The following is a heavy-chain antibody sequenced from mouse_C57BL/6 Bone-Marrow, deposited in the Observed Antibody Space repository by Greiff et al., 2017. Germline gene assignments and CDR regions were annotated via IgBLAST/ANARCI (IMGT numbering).Heavy chain of an antibody. V-gene: IGHV1-50*01. Sequence: QVQLQQPGAELVKPGASVKLSCKASGYTFTSYWMQWVKQRPGQGLEWIGELDPSDSSTNYNQQFKGKATLTVDTSSSTAYMQLSSLTSEDSAVYYCARDGGHWYFDVWGTGTTVTVSS. CDR2: LDPSDSST. CDR3: ARDGGHWYFDV. CDR1: GYTFTSYW. J-gene: IGHJ1*03. D-gene: IGHD2-3*01.